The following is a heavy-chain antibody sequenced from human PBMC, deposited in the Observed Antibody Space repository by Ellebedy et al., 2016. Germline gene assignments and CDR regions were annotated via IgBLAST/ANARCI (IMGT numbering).Heavy chain of an antibody. CDR3: ARDVVVVLPTAIYYFYAMDV. Sequence: GESLKISXAASGFNFSAYGMHWVRQAPGKGLEWVAAISYDGSDKYYADSVMGRFTISRDDSKNTLYLQMNSLRPEDTALYYCARDVVVVLPTAIYYFYAMDVWGQGTTVTVAS. CDR2: ISYDGSDK. J-gene: IGHJ6*01. D-gene: IGHD2-2*01. V-gene: IGHV3-30*03. CDR1: GFNFSAYG.